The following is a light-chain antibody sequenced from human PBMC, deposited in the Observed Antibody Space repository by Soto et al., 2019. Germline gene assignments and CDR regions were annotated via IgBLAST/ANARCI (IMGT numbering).Light chain of an antibody. Sequence: SYVLTQPPSVSVSPGKTASITCGGNNIGSQSVHWYQQKPGQAPVLVVFYDRVRPSGIPERFSGSNSGNTATLTISRVEAGDEADYYCQVWDSSTDQTGVFGGGTQLTVL. V-gene: IGLV3-21*04. CDR1: NIGSQS. CDR2: YDR. CDR3: QVWDSSTDQTGV. J-gene: IGLJ2*01.